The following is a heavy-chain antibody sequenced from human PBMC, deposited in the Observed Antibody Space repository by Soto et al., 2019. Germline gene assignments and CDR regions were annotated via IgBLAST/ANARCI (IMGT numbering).Heavy chain of an antibody. CDR1: GYTFTGYY. CDR3: ARDTTIFGVGPNGDYYYGMDV. D-gene: IGHD3-3*01. CDR2: INPNSGGT. Sequence: GASVKVSCKASGYTFTGYYMHWVRQAPGQGLEWMGWINPNSGGTNYAQKFQGRVTMTRDTSISTAYMELSRLRSDDTAVYYCARDTTIFGVGPNGDYYYGMDVWGQGTTVTVSS. V-gene: IGHV1-2*02. J-gene: IGHJ6*02.